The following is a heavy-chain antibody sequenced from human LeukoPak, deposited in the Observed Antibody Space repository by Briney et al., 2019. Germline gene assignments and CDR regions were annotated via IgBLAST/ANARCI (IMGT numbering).Heavy chain of an antibody. D-gene: IGHD6-13*01. Sequence: SETLSLTCAVYGGSFSGYYWSWIRQPPGKGLEWIGEINHSRSTNYNPSLKSRVTISVDTSKNQFSLKLSSVTAADTAVYYCASGLAAAWFYPWGQGTLVTVSS. V-gene: IGHV4-34*01. CDR2: INHSRST. J-gene: IGHJ5*02. CDR3: ASGLAAAWFYP. CDR1: GGSFSGYY.